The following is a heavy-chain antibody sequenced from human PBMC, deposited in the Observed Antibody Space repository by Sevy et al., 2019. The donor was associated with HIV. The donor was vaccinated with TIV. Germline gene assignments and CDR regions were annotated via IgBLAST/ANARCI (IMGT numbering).Heavy chain of an antibody. J-gene: IGHJ5*02. CDR1: GYNFKSYW. D-gene: IGHD6-19*01. Sequence: GESLKISCRASGYNFKSYWVGWVRQIPGEGLERMGVIFPADSDTRYSPSFQGRITMSVDNSINTAYINWSNLEASDTAIYYCVRLGHISGWSVAWFDPWGPGTQVTVSS. CDR2: IFPADSDT. CDR3: VRLGHISGWSVAWFDP. V-gene: IGHV5-51*01.